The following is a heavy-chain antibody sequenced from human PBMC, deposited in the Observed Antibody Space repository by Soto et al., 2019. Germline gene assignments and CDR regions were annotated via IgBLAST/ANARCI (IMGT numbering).Heavy chain of an antibody. CDR3: AKGGYYSLFDI. CDR1: VFPFSSYA. CDR2: ISGSGGRT. V-gene: IGHV3-23*01. Sequence: PGWSLRLSCVSSVFPFSSYAMRWVRQTPGKGLEWVSGISGSGGRTYYADSVKGRFTISRDNSNNTLSLQMHILRVEDTAVYFCAKGGYYSLFDIWGQGTMVTVSS. D-gene: IGHD3-16*01. J-gene: IGHJ3*02.